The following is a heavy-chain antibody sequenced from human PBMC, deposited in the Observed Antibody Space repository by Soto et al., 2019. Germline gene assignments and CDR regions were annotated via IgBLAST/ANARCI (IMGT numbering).Heavy chain of an antibody. D-gene: IGHD2-2*01. CDR3: ARSQGSSTSLEIYYYYYYGMDV. Sequence: QVQLVQSGAEVKKPGSSVKVSCKASGGTFSSYAISWVRQAPGQGLEWMGGINRISGTANYAQKFQGRVTITADDSTSTAYMELSSLRSEDTAVYYCARSQGSSTSLEIYYYYYYGMDVWGQGTTVTVSS. J-gene: IGHJ6*02. CDR1: GGTFSSYA. CDR2: INRISGTA. V-gene: IGHV1-69*01.